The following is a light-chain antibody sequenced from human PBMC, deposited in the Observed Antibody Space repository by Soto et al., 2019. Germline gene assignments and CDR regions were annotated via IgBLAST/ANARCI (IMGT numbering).Light chain of an antibody. CDR2: DVS. J-gene: IGLJ1*01. V-gene: IGLV2-14*01. Sequence: QSALTQPASVSGSPGQSITISCTGTSSDVGDYNYVSWYQQHPGKAPKLMIYDVSNRPSGVSNRFSGSKSGNTASLTISGLQAEDEADYYCSSYTSISVYVFGTGTKLTVL. CDR1: SSDVGDYNY. CDR3: SSYTSISVYV.